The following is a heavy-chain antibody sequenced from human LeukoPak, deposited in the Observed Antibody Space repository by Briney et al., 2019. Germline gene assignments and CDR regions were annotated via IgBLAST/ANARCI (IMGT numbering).Heavy chain of an antibody. D-gene: IGHD1-26*01. CDR1: GFTFTSDA. CDR3: AKRSGSYPYYFDY. V-gene: IGHV3-23*01. Sequence: GGSLRLSCAASGFTFTSDAMSWVRQAPGKGLEWGSAISGSGGSTYYADSVKGRFTISRDNSKNTLYLQMNSLRAEDTAVYYCAKRSGSYPYYFDYWGQGTLVTVSS. J-gene: IGHJ4*02. CDR2: ISGSGGST.